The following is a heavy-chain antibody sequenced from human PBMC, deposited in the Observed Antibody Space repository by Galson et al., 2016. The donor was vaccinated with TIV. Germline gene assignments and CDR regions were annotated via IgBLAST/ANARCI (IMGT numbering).Heavy chain of an antibody. J-gene: IGHJ2*01. Sequence: SVKVSCKASGFNFSDYYFHWVRQAPGQGLEWMGWINPTSGGTKYAQKFQAWVTLARDTSINTAHMEMSRLKSDDTAVYLCARDQSMIVDYYFDRWGRGTLVTVSS. V-gene: IGHV1-2*04. D-gene: IGHD3-16*01. CDR3: ARDQSMIVDYYFDR. CDR1: GFNFSDYY. CDR2: INPTSGGT.